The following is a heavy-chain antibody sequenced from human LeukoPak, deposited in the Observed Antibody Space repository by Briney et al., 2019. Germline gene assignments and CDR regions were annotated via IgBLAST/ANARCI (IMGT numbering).Heavy chain of an antibody. Sequence: SETLSLTCAVYGGSFSGYYWSWIRQPPGKGLEWIGEINHSGGTNYNPSLKSRVTISVDTSKNQFSLKLSSVTAADTAVYYCARSIRYYDSSGYYYVAFDIWGQGTMVTVSS. V-gene: IGHV4-34*01. CDR2: INHSGGT. D-gene: IGHD3-22*01. CDR1: GGSFSGYY. CDR3: ARSIRYYDSSGYYYVAFDI. J-gene: IGHJ3*02.